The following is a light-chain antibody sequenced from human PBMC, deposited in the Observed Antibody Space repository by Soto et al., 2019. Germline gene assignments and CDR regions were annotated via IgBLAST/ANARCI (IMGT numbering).Light chain of an antibody. CDR1: SSDVGGYNF. CDR3: NSYTSSAARV. V-gene: IGLV2-14*01. CDR2: EVS. Sequence: QSALTQPASVSGSPGQSITISCTGTSSDVGGYNFVSWYQQHPGKAPKLMIYEVSNRPSGVSNRFSGSKSGNTASLTISGLQAEDEADYYCNSYTSSAARVFGTGTKLPS. J-gene: IGLJ1*01.